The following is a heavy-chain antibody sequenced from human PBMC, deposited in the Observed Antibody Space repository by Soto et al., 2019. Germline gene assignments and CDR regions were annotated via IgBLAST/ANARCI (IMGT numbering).Heavy chain of an antibody. CDR1: GGTFNTYT. D-gene: IGHD2-15*01. V-gene: IGHV1-69*02. Sequence: ASVKVSCKASGGTFNTYTINWVQQAPGQGLEWMGRIIPMLGVPNYAQKFQGRVTMTTDTSTSTAYMELSSLRSDDTAVYYCAMTSGGPLVFDYWGQGTLVTVSS. J-gene: IGHJ4*02. CDR3: AMTSGGPLVFDY. CDR2: IIPMLGVP.